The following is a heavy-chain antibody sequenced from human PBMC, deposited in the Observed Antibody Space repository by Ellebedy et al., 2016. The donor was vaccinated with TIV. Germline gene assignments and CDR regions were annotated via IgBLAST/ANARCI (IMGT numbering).Heavy chain of an antibody. CDR1: GFTVSSNY. Sequence: GESLKISCAASGFTVSSNYMSWVRQAPGKGLEWVSLIYSGGSTYYAGSVKGRFTISRDNSKNTLYLQMNSLRAEDTAVYYCARAPGGGNGGNFDYWGQGTLVTVSS. J-gene: IGHJ4*02. V-gene: IGHV3-66*01. D-gene: IGHD4-23*01. CDR2: IYSGGST. CDR3: ARAPGGGNGGNFDY.